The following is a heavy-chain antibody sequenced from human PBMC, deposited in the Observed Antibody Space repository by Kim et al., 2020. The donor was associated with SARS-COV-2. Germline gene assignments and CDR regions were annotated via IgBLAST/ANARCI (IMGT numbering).Heavy chain of an antibody. CDR3: ARDFGSTSSDSQYYYYYGRGV. D-gene: IGHD2-2*01. Sequence: GGSLRLSCAASGFTFSSYWMSWVRQAPGKGLEWVANIKQDGSEKYYVDSVKGRFTISRDNPKNSLYLQMNSLRAEDTAVYYCARDFGSTSSDSQYYYYYGRGVWGQGPAVPVSS. CDR1: GFTFSSYW. CDR2: IKQDGSEK. J-gene: IGHJ6*02. V-gene: IGHV3-7*03.